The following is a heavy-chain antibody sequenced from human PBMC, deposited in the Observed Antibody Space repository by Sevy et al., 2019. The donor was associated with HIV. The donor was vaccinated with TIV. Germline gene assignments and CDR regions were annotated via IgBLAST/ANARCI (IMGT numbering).Heavy chain of an antibody. J-gene: IGHJ4*02. Sequence: SETLSLTCTVSGGSITSLYWNWIRQPPGKGLEWIANIYYNGHINYNPSLKSRVTLSLDTSKNQFSLRLISVTAAETAMYYCAGENAWGRGYSWGQGTLVTVSS. CDR3: AGENAWGRGYS. V-gene: IGHV4-59*11. D-gene: IGHD1-26*01. CDR2: IYYNGHI. CDR1: GGSITSLY.